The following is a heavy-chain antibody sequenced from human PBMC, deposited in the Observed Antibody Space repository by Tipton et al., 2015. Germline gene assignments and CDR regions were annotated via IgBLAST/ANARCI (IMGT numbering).Heavy chain of an antibody. Sequence: GLVKPSQTLSLTCAISGDSVSSNTAAWHWIRQSPSRGLEWLGRTYYRSNWNNDYAVSVKSRITITPDTSKNQFTLHLNSVTPDDTAMYYCARGAQHSTRSLGQGTLVTVSS. D-gene: IGHD5-18*01. CDR3: ARGAQHSTRS. CDR1: GDSVSSNTAA. V-gene: IGHV6-1*01. J-gene: IGHJ5*02. CDR2: TYYRSNWNN.